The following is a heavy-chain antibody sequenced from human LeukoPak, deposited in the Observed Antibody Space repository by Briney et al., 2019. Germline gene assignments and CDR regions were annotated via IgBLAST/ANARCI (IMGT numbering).Heavy chain of an antibody. D-gene: IGHD1-26*01. CDR2: ISGSGGT. J-gene: IGHJ4*02. V-gene: IGHV3-23*01. CDR1: GFTFSSYA. CDR3: AKDGPLSGSYRDQSEPYYFDN. Sequence: GGSLRLSCAASGFTFSSYAMNWVRQAPGKGLEWVSVISGSGGTYYADSVKGRFTISRDNSKNTLYLQMNSLRAEDTAIYYCAKDGPLSGSYRDQSEPYYFDNWGQGTLVTVSS.